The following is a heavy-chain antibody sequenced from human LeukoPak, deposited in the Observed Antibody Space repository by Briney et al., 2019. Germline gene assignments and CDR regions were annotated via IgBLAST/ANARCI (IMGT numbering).Heavy chain of an antibody. D-gene: IGHD3-10*01. J-gene: IGHJ6*02. CDR1: GYTFNVNY. CDR2: INPHSGGT. V-gene: IGHV1-2*02. CDR3: ARSGSSGSPHYHGMDA. Sequence: ASVKVSCKTSGYTFNVNYIHWVRQAPGHGLEWMGWINPHSGGTKYAEKFQGGVTMTRDTSITTAYMELSSLTSDDTADYYCARSGSSGSPHYHGMDAWGQGTTVIVPS.